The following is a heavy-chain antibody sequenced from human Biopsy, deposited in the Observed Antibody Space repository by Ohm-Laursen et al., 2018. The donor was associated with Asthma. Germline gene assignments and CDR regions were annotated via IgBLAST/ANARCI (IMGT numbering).Heavy chain of an antibody. V-gene: IGHV1-69*13. CDR3: ARCQVGYSSGWSLLLKRIYYSGMDV. Sequence: SVKVSCKVPGGTFSNFAISWVRQAPGQGLEWLGGIMTVFGTTNYAQKFQGRVTITADESTSTAYMEVTSLRSEDTAIYYCARCQVGYSSGWSLLLKRIYYSGMDVWGQGTAVTVSS. D-gene: IGHD6-19*01. CDR2: IMTVFGTT. CDR1: GGTFSNFA. J-gene: IGHJ6*02.